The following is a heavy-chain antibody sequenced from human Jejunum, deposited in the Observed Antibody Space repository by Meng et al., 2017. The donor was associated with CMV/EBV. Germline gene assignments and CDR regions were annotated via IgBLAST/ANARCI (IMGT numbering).Heavy chain of an antibody. V-gene: IGHV3-74*03. CDR1: AFTFSDYW. Sequence: SAFTFSDYWMHWVRQAPGKGLVWVSRINNDGGTTVYADSVKGRFTISRDNAKNTLSLQMNSLRGEDTAVYYCAREQSSSYAFDIWGQGTMVTVSS. J-gene: IGHJ3*02. CDR3: AREQSSSYAFDI. CDR2: INNDGGTT. D-gene: IGHD6-6*01.